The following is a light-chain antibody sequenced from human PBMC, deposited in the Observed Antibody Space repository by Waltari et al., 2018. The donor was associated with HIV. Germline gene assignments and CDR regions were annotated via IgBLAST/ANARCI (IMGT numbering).Light chain of an antibody. CDR1: QSVSSSY. CDR2: GAS. J-gene: IGKJ1*01. V-gene: IGKV3-20*01. Sequence: ESVLTQSQGTLSLSPGERATLSGRASQSVSSSYLALYQQQPGQAPILLIYGASTRATCIPDRFSGSGSGTDFTLTISRLEPEDFAVYYCQQYGSSSWTFGQGTKVEIK. CDR3: QQYGSSSWT.